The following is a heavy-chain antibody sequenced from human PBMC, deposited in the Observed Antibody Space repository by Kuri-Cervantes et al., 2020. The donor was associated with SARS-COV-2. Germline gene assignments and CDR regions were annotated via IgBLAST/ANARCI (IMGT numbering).Heavy chain of an antibody. CDR1: GLIFSRYS. CDR3: VRVGAYSGYDFDS. Sequence: GGSLRLSCAASGLIFSRYSMNWVRQAPGKGLEWVSYISSSSSTIYYIDSVKGRFTISRDNAKNSLYLQMNSLRAEDTAVYYCVRVGAYSGYDFDSWGQGTLVTVSS. J-gene: IGHJ4*02. CDR2: ISSSSSTI. V-gene: IGHV3-48*01. D-gene: IGHD5-12*01.